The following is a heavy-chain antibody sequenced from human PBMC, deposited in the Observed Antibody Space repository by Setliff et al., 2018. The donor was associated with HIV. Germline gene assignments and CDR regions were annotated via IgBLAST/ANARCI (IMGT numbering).Heavy chain of an antibody. V-gene: IGHV1-69*10. Sequence: GASVKVSCKASGGTFSSYAISWVRQAPGQGLEWMGGIIPILGIANYAQKFQGRVTITTDESTSTAYMELSSLRSEDTAVYYCARGRPYSSFDYWGQGTLVTVSS. D-gene: IGHD6-13*01. J-gene: IGHJ4*02. CDR2: IIPILGIA. CDR1: GGTFSSYA. CDR3: ARGRPYSSFDY.